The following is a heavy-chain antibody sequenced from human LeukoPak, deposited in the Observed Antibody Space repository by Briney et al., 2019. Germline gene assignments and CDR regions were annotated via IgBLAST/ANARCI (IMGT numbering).Heavy chain of an antibody. V-gene: IGHV3-21*01. CDR2: ISSSSSYI. J-gene: IGHJ4*02. Sequence: PGGSLRLSCAASGFTFSSYSMNWVRQAPGKGLEWVSSISSSSSYIYYADSVKGRFTISRDNAKNSLYLQMNSLRAEDTAVYYCARVPTEDSSGWYDYWGQGTLVTVSS. CDR3: ARVPTEDSSGWYDY. CDR1: GFTFSSYS. D-gene: IGHD6-19*01.